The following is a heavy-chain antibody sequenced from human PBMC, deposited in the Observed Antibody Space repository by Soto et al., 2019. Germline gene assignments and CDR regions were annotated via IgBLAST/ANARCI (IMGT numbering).Heavy chain of an antibody. Sequence: GGSLRLSCAAPGFTFSIYALHWVRQAPGKGLEWVAVMSPNGNNQYYADSVKGRFTISRDNAKNTLYLQMDSLRDEDTAVYYCARDYYDNTGNSYVDYGMDVWGQGTTVTVSS. CDR3: ARDYYDNTGNSYVDYGMDV. J-gene: IGHJ6*02. V-gene: IGHV3-30-3*01. CDR1: GFTFSIYA. D-gene: IGHD3-22*01. CDR2: MSPNGNNQ.